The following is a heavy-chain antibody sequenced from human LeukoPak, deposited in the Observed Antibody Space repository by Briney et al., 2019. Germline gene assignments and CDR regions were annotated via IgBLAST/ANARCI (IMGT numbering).Heavy chain of an antibody. Sequence: GGSLRLSCAASGFTFSSYAMSWVRQAPGKGLEWVSAISGSGGSTYYADSVKGRFTISRDNSKNMLYLQMNSLRAEDTAVYYCARGALSESYPYYFDYWGQGTLVTVSS. D-gene: IGHD1-26*01. CDR3: ARGALSESYPYYFDY. CDR2: ISGSGGST. CDR1: GFTFSSYA. J-gene: IGHJ4*02. V-gene: IGHV3-23*01.